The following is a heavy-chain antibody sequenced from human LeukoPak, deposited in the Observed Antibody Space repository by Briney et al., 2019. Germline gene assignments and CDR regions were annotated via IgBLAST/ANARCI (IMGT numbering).Heavy chain of an antibody. V-gene: IGHV1-8*03. D-gene: IGHD5-18*01. CDR3: AREGYSYGSRWFDP. CDR2: MNPNSGNT. J-gene: IGHJ5*02. Sequence: ASVKVSCKASGYTFTSYDINWVRQATGQGLEWMGWMNPNSGNTGYAQKFQGRVTITRNTSISTAYMELSSLRSEDTAVYYCAREGYSYGSRWFDPWGQGTLVTVSS. CDR1: GYTFTSYD.